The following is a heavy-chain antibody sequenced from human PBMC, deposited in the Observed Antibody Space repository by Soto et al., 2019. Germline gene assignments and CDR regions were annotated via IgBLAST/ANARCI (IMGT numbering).Heavy chain of an antibody. V-gene: IGHV4-30-4*08. D-gene: IGHD6-13*01. CDR3: ARAIITATGTSGFDS. Sequence: QVQLQESGPGLVQPSQTLSLTCTVSGGSIRSSDYYWSWLRQPPGKGLEWIGYVYYSESAYYNPSLQTRGFISIDTSKNQFSLPLSSVTAADTAVYYCARAIITATGTSGFDSWGQGTLVTVSS. J-gene: IGHJ4*02. CDR2: VYYSESA. CDR1: GGSIRSSDYY.